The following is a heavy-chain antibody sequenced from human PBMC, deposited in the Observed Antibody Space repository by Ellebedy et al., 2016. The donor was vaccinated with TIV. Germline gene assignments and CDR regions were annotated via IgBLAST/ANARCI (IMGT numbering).Heavy chain of an antibody. J-gene: IGHJ4*02. D-gene: IGHD6-19*01. CDR2: ISYDGSNK. CDR1: GFTFSSYA. Sequence: PGGSLRLSCAASGFTFSSYAMHRVRQAPGKGLEWVAVISYDGSNKYYADSVKGRFTIARDNSKNTLYLQMNSLRAEDTAVYYCARDWAVAGTLLAGWGQGTLVTVSS. CDR3: ARDWAVAGTLLAG. V-gene: IGHV3-30-3*01.